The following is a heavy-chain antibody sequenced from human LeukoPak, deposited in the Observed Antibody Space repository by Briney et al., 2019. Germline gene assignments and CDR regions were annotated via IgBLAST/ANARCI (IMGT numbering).Heavy chain of an antibody. V-gene: IGHV4-34*01. J-gene: IGHJ4*02. Sequence: KPSETLSLTCAVYGGSFSGYYWSWIRQPPGKGLEWIGEINHSGSTNYNPSLKSRVTISVDTSKNQFSLKLSSVTAADTAVYYCARNPPNRRYCSGGSCYGGKGLFDYWGQGTLVTVSS. D-gene: IGHD2-15*01. CDR3: ARNPPNRRYCSGGSCYGGKGLFDY. CDR1: GGSFSGYY. CDR2: INHSGST.